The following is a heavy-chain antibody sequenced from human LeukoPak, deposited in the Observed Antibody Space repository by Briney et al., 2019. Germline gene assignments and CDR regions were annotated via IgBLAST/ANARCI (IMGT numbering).Heavy chain of an antibody. Sequence: ASVKVSCKASGYTFSTYGIAWVRQAPGQGLEWMGWISGYNGNTNYAQKFQGRVTMTTDTTTTTAYMELRSLRSDDAAVYYCARDGYFDYWGQGTLVTVSS. V-gene: IGHV1-18*01. CDR3: ARDGYFDY. CDR2: ISGYNGNT. CDR1: GYTFSTYG. J-gene: IGHJ4*02.